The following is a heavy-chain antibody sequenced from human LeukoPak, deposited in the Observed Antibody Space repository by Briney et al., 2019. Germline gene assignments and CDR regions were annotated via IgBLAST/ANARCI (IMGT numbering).Heavy chain of an antibody. Sequence: GASVKVSCKASGYTFTSSDINWVRQATGQGLEWMGWMNPNSGNTGYAQKFQGRVTITRNTSIGTAYMELSSLRSEDTAVYYCARGYSSGLSIWGQGTMVTVSS. V-gene: IGHV1-8*03. D-gene: IGHD6-19*01. J-gene: IGHJ3*02. CDR3: ARGYSSGLSI. CDR2: MNPNSGNT. CDR1: GYTFTSSD.